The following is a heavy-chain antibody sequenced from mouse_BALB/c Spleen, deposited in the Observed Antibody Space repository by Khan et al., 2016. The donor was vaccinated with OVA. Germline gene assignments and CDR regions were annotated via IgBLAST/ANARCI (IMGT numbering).Heavy chain of an antibody. D-gene: IGHD2-14*01. CDR2: INPSNGYT. J-gene: IGHJ3*01. V-gene: IGHV1-4*01. CDR3: GRDGADHRDDGWFAY. Sequence: QVQLKQSGAELARPGASVKMSCKASGYTFTSYTIHWIKKRPGQGLEWIGSINPSNGYTNYNQKFKDQATLTTDKSSTTAYLQLSSLTSDDSAVYNCGRDGADHRDDGWFAYWGQGTLVTVSA. CDR1: GYTFTSYT.